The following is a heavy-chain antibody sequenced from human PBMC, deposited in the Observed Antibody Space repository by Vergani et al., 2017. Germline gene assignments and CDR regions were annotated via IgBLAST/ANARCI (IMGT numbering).Heavy chain of an antibody. Sequence: QVQLQESGPGLVKPSQTLSLTCTVSGGSISSGGDYWSWIRQHPGKGLEWIGNIYYSGSTYYNPSLKSRVTISVDTSKNQFSLKLSSVTAADTAVYYCASVLQYRPSGAFDIWGQGTMVTVSS. J-gene: IGHJ3*02. D-gene: IGHD4-11*01. CDR3: ASVLQYRPSGAFDI. V-gene: IGHV4-31*03. CDR2: IYYSGST. CDR1: GGSISSGGDY.